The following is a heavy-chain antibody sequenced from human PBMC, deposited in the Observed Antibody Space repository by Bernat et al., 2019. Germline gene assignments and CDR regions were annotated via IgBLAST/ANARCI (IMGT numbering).Heavy chain of an antibody. D-gene: IGHD5-18*01. J-gene: IGHJ4*02. CDR2: IYPGDPDT. V-gene: IGHV5-51*01. Sequence: EVQLVQSGAEVKKPGESLKISCKGSGYSFTSYWIGWVRQMPGKGLEWMWIIYPGDPDTRYSPTFQGQVIVSADKSISPAYLQWSSLKTSDTAMYYCARPGYSYGLYYWGQGTLVTVSS. CDR3: ARPGYSYGLYY. CDR1: GYSFTSYW.